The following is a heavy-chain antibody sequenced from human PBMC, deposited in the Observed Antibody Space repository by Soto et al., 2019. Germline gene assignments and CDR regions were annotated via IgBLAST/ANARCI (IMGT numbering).Heavy chain of an antibody. D-gene: IGHD2-2*01. J-gene: IGHJ5*02. Sequence: EVQLVESGGGLVQPGGSLRLSCAASGFTFSSYWMSWVRQAPGKGLEWVANIKQDGSEKYYVDSVKGRFTISRDNAKNSLYLQMNSRRAEDTAVYYCARVKVVLVPAAISNWFDPWGQGTLVTVSS. V-gene: IGHV3-7*01. CDR1: GFTFSSYW. CDR2: IKQDGSEK. CDR3: ARVKVVLVPAAISNWFDP.